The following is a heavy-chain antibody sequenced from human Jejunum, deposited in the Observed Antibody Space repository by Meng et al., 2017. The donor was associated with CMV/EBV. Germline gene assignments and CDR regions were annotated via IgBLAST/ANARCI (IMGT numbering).Heavy chain of an antibody. Sequence: AASGFTFSSYEMNWVRQATGKGLEWVSYISSGAGIINYADSVKGRFTISRDNSENALYLQMNSLRAEDTAIYYCARSGYSSAFGYWGQGTRVTVSS. D-gene: IGHD5-18*01. CDR3: ARSGYSSAFGY. CDR1: GFTFSSYE. CDR2: ISSGAGII. V-gene: IGHV3-48*03. J-gene: IGHJ4*02.